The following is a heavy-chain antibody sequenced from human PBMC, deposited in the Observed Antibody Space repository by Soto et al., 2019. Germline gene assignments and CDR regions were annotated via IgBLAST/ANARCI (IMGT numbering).Heavy chain of an antibody. CDR2: FDPEDGET. D-gene: IGHD6-6*01. CDR3: ATGGIAARSASLRWFDP. CDR1: GYTLTELS. V-gene: IGHV1-24*01. J-gene: IGHJ5*02. Sequence: ASVKVSCKVSGYTLTELSMHWVRQAPGKGLEWMGGFDPEDGETIYAQKFQGRVTMTEDTSTDTAYMELSSLRSEDTAVYYCATGGIAARSASLRWFDPWGQGTVVTVS.